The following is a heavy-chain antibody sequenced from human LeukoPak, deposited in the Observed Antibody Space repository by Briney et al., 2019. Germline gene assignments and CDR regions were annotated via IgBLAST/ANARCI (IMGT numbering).Heavy chain of an antibody. V-gene: IGHV4-39*01. J-gene: IGHJ5*02. D-gene: IGHD6-19*01. CDR3: ARPLHSSGWYH. Sequence: SETLSLTCTASGGSISSSSYYWGWIRQPPGKGLEWIGSIYYSGSTYYNPSLKSRVTISVDTSKNQFSLKLSSVTAADTAVYYCARPLHSSGWYHWGQGTLVTVSS. CDR1: GGSISSSSYY. CDR2: IYYSGST.